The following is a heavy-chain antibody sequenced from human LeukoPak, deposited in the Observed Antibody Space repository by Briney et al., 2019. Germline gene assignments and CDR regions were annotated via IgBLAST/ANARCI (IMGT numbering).Heavy chain of an antibody. V-gene: IGHV3-30-3*01. J-gene: IGHJ4*02. CDR1: GFTFSIYT. CDR2: ISDDGNNQ. D-gene: IGHD1/OR15-1a*01. Sequence: GRSLRLSCAASGFTFSIYTMHWVRQAPGKGLEWVAVISDDGNNQYYPDSVQGRFTISRDNSKNTLSLQVNSPRADDTAVYYCARSPLLGTGANYFDYWGRGTLVTVSS. CDR3: ARSPLLGTGANYFDY.